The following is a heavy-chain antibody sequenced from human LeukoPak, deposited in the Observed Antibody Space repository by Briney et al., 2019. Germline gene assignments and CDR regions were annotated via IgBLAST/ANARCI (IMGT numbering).Heavy chain of an antibody. CDR1: GFTFSSYA. CDR3: AKGDHYYGSGTYYTFDY. V-gene: IGHV3-23*01. J-gene: IGHJ4*02. D-gene: IGHD3-10*01. Sequence: GGSLRLSCAASGFTFSSYAMSWVRQAPGKGLEWVSTVSGSGGSTYYADSVKGRFTISRDNSKNTLYLQMNSLRAEDTAVYYCAKGDHYYGSGTYYTFDYWGRGTLVTVSS. CDR2: VSGSGGST.